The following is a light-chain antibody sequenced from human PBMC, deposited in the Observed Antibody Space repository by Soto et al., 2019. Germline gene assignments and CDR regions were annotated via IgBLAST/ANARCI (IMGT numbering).Light chain of an antibody. CDR1: QSISSY. CDR3: LLSYSKPWT. J-gene: IGKJ1*01. Sequence: IKKTQSPSSLSASVGDRVSITFRAIQSISSYLNWYQQRPGKAPRLLIYAVSTLQSGVPSRITGSGSGTDCSLTISSLQSEHFVLYDWLLSYSKPWTLGQGTKVDIK. V-gene: IGKV1-39*01. CDR2: AVS.